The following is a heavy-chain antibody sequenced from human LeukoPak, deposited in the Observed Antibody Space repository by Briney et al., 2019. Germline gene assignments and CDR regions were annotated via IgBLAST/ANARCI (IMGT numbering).Heavy chain of an antibody. J-gene: IGHJ4*02. Sequence: GRSLRLSCAASGFTFDDYAMLWVRQAPGKGLEWVSGISWNSGSIGYADSVKGRFTISRDNAKNSLYLQMNSLRAEDTALYYCAKDDNSSGWYPSWGQGTLVTVSS. CDR1: GFTFDDYA. D-gene: IGHD6-19*01. CDR2: ISWNSGSI. V-gene: IGHV3-9*01. CDR3: AKDDNSSGWYPS.